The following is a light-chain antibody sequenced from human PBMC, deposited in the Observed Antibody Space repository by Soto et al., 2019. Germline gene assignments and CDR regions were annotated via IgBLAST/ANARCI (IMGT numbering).Light chain of an antibody. CDR1: SSDGGSYNL. Sequence: QSALTQPASVSGSPGQSITISCTGTSSDGGSYNLVSWYQQHPGKAPKLMIYEGSQRPSGVSNRFYRSKSGNTASLPISGLQVEDEADYCSCSYAGSSSWVFGVGTKLTVL. CDR3: CSYAGSSSWV. V-gene: IGLV2-23*01. CDR2: EGS. J-gene: IGLJ3*02.